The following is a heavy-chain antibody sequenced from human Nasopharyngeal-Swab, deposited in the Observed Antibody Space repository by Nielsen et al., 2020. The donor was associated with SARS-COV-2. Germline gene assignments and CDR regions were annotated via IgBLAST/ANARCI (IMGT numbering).Heavy chain of an antibody. J-gene: IGHJ6*02. CDR1: GGSISSGDYY. CDR2: IYYSGST. Sequence: SETLSLTCTVSGGSISSGDYYWSWIRQPPGKGLEWIGYIYYSGSTYYNPSLKSRVTISVDTSKNQFSLKLSSVTAADTAVYYCARGSPKDANKQLWLHYYYYGMDVWGQGSTVTVSS. V-gene: IGHV4-30-4*01. D-gene: IGHD5-18*01. CDR3: ARGSPKDANKQLWLHYYYYGMDV.